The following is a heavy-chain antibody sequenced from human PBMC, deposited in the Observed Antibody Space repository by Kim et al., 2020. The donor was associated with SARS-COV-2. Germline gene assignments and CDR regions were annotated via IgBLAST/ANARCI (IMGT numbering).Heavy chain of an antibody. CDR3: ARADKRDYDILTGYLNWFDP. CDR2: ISAYNGNT. Sequence: ASVKVSCKASGYTFTSYGISWVRQAPGQGLEWMGWISAYNGNTNYAQKLHGRVTMTTDTSTSTAYMELRSLRSDDTAVYYCARADKRDYDILTGYLNWFDPWGQGTLVTVSS. D-gene: IGHD3-9*01. V-gene: IGHV1-18*01. J-gene: IGHJ5*02. CDR1: GYTFTSYG.